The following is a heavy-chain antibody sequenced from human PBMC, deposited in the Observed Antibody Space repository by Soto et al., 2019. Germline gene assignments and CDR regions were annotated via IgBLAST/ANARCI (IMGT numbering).Heavy chain of an antibody. J-gene: IGHJ6*03. CDR1: GFTFTSSA. Sequence: SVKVSCKASGFTFTSSAMHWVRQARGQRLEWIGWIVVGSGNTNYAQKFQERVTITRDMSTSTAYMELSSLRSEDTAVYYCAARQQRGYYYYYMDVWGKGTTVTAP. D-gene: IGHD6-13*01. CDR2: IVVGSGNT. V-gene: IGHV1-58*02. CDR3: AARQQRGYYYYYMDV.